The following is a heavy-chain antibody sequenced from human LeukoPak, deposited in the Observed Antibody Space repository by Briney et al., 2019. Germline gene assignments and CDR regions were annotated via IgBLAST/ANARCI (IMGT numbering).Heavy chain of an antibody. V-gene: IGHV1-2*04. D-gene: IGHD6-25*01. CDR1: GYTFTCYY. CDR3: ARDFYPIAAAESYFDY. J-gene: IGHJ4*02. Sequence: ASVKVSCKASGYTFTCYYMHWVRQAPGQGLEWMGWINPNSGGTNYAQKFQGWVTMTRDTSISTAYMELSRLRSDDTAVYYCARDFYPIAAAESYFDYWGQGTLVTVSS. CDR2: INPNSGGT.